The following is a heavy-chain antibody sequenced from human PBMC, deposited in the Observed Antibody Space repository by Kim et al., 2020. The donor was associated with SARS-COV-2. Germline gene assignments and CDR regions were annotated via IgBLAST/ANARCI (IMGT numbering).Heavy chain of an antibody. Sequence: SETLSLTCTVSGGSISSYYWSWIRQPPGKGLEWIGYIYYSGSTNYNPSLKSRVTISVDTSKNQFSLKLSSVTAADTAVYYCARGGITMVRGVIITNAFDIWGQGTMVTVSS. CDR1: GGSISSYY. V-gene: IGHV4-59*01. CDR2: IYYSGST. D-gene: IGHD3-10*01. J-gene: IGHJ3*02. CDR3: ARGGITMVRGVIITNAFDI.